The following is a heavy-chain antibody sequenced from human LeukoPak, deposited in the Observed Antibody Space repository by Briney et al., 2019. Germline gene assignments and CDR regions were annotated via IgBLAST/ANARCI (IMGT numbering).Heavy chain of an antibody. CDR2: IIPIFGTA. J-gene: IGHJ6*03. Sequence: SVQVSCKASGGTFSSYAISWVRQAPGQGLEWMGEIIPIFGTANYAQKFQGRVTITADKSTSTAYMELSSLRSEDTAVYYCAARMVRGSMDVWGKGTTVTVSS. CDR1: GGTFSSYA. CDR3: AARMVRGSMDV. V-gene: IGHV1-69*06. D-gene: IGHD3-10*01.